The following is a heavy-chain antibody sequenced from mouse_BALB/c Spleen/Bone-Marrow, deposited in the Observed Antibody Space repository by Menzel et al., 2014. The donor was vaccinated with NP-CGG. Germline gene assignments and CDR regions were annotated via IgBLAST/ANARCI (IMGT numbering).Heavy chain of an antibody. D-gene: IGHD1-1*01. Sequence: EVKLQESGAELVKPGASVKLSCTASGFNIKDTYMHWVKQRPEQGLEWIGRIYPANVNTKYDPKPQCKATIKADTSSNTANLQLSSLTSEDTAVYYCARCSLLRRAMGPWARATPVTVSS. CDR1: GFNIKDTY. J-gene: IGHJ4*01. CDR2: IYPANVNT. V-gene: IGHV14-3*02. CDR3: ARCSLLRRAMGP.